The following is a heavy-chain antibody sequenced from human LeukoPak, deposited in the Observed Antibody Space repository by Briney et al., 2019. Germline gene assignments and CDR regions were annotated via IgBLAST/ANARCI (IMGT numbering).Heavy chain of an antibody. CDR2: ISYDGSNK. CDR3: AKVDHPSIVATITPNTYSFDY. Sequence: GGSLRLSCAASGFTFSSYGMHWVRQAPGKGLEWVAVISYDGSNKYYADSVKGRFTISRDNSKNTLYLQMNSLRAEDTAVYYCAKVDHPSIVATITPNTYSFDYWGQGTLVTVSS. V-gene: IGHV3-30*18. CDR1: GFTFSSYG. J-gene: IGHJ4*02. D-gene: IGHD5-12*01.